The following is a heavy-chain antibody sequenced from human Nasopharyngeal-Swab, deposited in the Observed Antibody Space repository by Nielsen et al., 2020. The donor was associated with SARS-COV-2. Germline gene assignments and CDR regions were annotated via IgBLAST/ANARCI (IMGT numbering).Heavy chain of an antibody. D-gene: IGHD3-16*01. CDR2: ISSSGTYI. V-gene: IGHV3-21*01. CDR1: GFTFSSYS. J-gene: IGHJ4*02. CDR3: ARDRVPFLVGRPFDY. Sequence: GESLKISCAASGFTFSSYSMNWVRQAPGKGLEWVSSISSSGTYIYYADSVKGRFTISRDNSKNTLYLQMNSLRTEDTAVYYCARDRVPFLVGRPFDYWGQGTLVTVSS.